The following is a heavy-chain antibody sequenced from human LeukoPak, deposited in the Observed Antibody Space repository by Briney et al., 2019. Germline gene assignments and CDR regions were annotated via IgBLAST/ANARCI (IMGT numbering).Heavy chain of an antibody. V-gene: IGHV4-39*01. D-gene: IGHD5-12*01. CDR2: IYYSGST. CDR3: ARLRLQVPTINFDY. Sequence: SETLSLTCTVSGGSISSSSYYWGWIRQPPGKGLEWIGSIYYSGSTYYNPSLKSRVTISVDTSKNQFSLKLSSVTAADTAVYYCARLRLQVPTINFDYWGQGTLVTVSS. J-gene: IGHJ4*02. CDR1: GGSISSSSYY.